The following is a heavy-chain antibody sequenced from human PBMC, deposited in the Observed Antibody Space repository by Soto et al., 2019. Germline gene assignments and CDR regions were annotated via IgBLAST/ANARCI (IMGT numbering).Heavy chain of an antibody. J-gene: IGHJ6*04. D-gene: IGHD6-19*01. Sequence: QVQLVQSGAEVKGPGASVELSCKASGYTFTTYYTHWVRQAPGQGLEWLGIFDPSGRGTDTAQNFRGRAIMTRDTSTATTYMELSSLRSEDTAVYYCAYSTGWWAMDVWGKGTTVTVSS. CDR3: AYSTGWWAMDV. V-gene: IGHV1-46*03. CDR2: FDPSGRGT. CDR1: GYTFTTYY.